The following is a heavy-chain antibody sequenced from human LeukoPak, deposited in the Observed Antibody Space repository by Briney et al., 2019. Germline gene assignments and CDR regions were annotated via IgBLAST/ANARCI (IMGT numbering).Heavy chain of an antibody. CDR3: ASRGYSYGYAPTYYYYYMDV. Sequence: SETLSLTCTVSGGSISSSSYYWGWIRQPPGKGLEWIGSIYYSGSTYYNPSLKSRVTISVDTSKNQFSLKLSSVTAADTAVYYCASRGYSYGYAPTYYYYYMDVWGKGTTVTVSS. J-gene: IGHJ6*03. V-gene: IGHV4-39*01. CDR1: GGSISSSSYY. CDR2: IYYSGST. D-gene: IGHD5-18*01.